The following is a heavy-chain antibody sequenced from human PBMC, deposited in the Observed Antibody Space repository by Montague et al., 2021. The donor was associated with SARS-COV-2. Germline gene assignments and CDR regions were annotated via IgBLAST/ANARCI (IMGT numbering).Heavy chain of an antibody. V-gene: IGHV4-31*03. D-gene: IGHD3-22*01. CDR3: ARSPEPMIILIITSLNWYFDL. J-gene: IGHJ2*01. Sequence: TLSPTCTVSGGSISSGGYYWSWIRQHPGKGLEWIGYIYYSGSTYYXPSLKSRVTISVDTPKNQSSLKMSSVTAADTAVYYCARSPEPMIILIITSLNWYFDLWGRGTLVTVSS. CDR2: IYYSGST. CDR1: GGSISSGGYY.